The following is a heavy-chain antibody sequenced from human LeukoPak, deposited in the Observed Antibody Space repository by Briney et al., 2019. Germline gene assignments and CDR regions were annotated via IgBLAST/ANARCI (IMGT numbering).Heavy chain of an antibody. J-gene: IGHJ6*03. CDR2: IYYSGST. V-gene: IGHV4-39*01. CDR3: ARQNSSGWDWGYYYYYMDV. Sequence: SETLSLTCTVSGGCISSSSYYWGWIRQPPGKGLEWIGSIYYSGSTYYNPSLKSRVTISVDTSKNQFSLKLSSVTAADTAVYYCARQNSSGWDWGYYYYYMDVWGKGTTVTVSS. D-gene: IGHD6-19*01. CDR1: GGCISSSSYY.